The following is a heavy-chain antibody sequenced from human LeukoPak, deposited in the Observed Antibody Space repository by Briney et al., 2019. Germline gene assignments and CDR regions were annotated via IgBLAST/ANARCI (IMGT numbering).Heavy chain of an antibody. CDR3: ARGRTYYYDTSGYYPSIYYGMDV. V-gene: IGHV4-4*07. Sequence: SETLSLTCTVSGASITINYWSWIRQSAGKGLEWIGRIYTSGTTNYNRSLKSRVAMSADTSKNQFSLKVTSVTAADTAVYYCARGRTYYYDTSGYYPSIYYGMDVWGQGTTVAVSS. CDR2: IYTSGTT. D-gene: IGHD3-22*01. J-gene: IGHJ6*02. CDR1: GASITINY.